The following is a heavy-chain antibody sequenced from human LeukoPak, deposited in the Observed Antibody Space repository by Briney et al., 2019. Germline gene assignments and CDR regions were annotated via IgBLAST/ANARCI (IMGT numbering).Heavy chain of an antibody. J-gene: IGHJ4*02. Sequence: GGSLRLSCAASGFTFSSYWMSWIRQAPGKGLEWVSYISGSGTTIYYADSVTGRFTISRDNAKNSLYLQMNSLRAEDTAVYYCARYFYDSRGLYYFDYWGQGTLVTVSS. CDR3: ARYFYDSRGLYYFDY. D-gene: IGHD3-22*01. CDR2: ISGSGTTI. V-gene: IGHV3-11*01. CDR1: GFTFSSYW.